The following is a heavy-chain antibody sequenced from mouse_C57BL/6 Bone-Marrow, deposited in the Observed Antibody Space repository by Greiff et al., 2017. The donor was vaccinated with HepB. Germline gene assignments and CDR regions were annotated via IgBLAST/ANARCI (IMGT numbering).Heavy chain of an antibody. D-gene: IGHD1-1*01. CDR3: AKDYYGSSHYFDY. Sequence: EVQLVESGPGLVKPSQSLSLTCSVTGYSITSGYYWNWIRQFPGNKLEWMGYISYDGSNNYNPSLKNRISITRDTSKNQFFLKLNSVTTEDTATYYCAKDYYGSSHYFDYWGQGTTLTVSS. CDR2: ISYDGSN. J-gene: IGHJ2*01. CDR1: GYSITSGYY. V-gene: IGHV3-6*01.